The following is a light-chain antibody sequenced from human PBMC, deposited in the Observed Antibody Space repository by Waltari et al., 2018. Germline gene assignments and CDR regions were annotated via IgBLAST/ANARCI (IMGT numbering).Light chain of an antibody. CDR1: HSDVCGYHS. V-gene: IGLV2-14*01. CDR3: CSFTSRHIYV. CDR2: EVT. Sequence: QSALTPPASVSGSPGPSIAISCTGTHSDVCGYHSVSWYQQHPGKAPKLMIYEVTYRPSGVSDRFSGSKSGNTASLTISGLQPEDEADYYCCSFTSRHIYVFGTGTKVTVL. J-gene: IGLJ1*01.